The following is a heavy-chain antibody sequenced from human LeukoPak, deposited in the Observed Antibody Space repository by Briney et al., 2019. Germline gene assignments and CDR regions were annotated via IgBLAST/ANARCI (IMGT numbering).Heavy chain of an antibody. CDR2: ISGSGGST. CDR3: AKGPPTYYDFWSGFGDY. Sequence: TGGSLRLSCAASGFTFSSYAMSWVRQAPGKGLEWVSAISGSGGSTYYADSVKGRFTISRDNSKNTLYLQMNSLRAEGTAVYYCAKGPPTYYDFWSGFGDYWGQGTLVTVSS. CDR1: GFTFSSYA. V-gene: IGHV3-23*01. D-gene: IGHD3-3*01. J-gene: IGHJ4*02.